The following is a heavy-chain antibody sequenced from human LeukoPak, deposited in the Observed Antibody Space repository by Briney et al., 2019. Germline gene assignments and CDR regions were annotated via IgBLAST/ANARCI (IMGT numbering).Heavy chain of an antibody. CDR1: GFTFSSYG. CDR2: IRYDGSNK. D-gene: IGHD3-22*01. CDR3: AKDKPHYYDSSGYYLDY. V-gene: IGHV3-30*02. J-gene: IGHJ4*02. Sequence: GSLRLSCAASGFTFSSYGMHWVRQAPGKGLEWVAFIRYDGSNKYYADSVKGRFTISGDNSKNTLYLQMNSLRAEDTAVYYCAKDKPHYYDSSGYYLDYWGQGTLVTVSS.